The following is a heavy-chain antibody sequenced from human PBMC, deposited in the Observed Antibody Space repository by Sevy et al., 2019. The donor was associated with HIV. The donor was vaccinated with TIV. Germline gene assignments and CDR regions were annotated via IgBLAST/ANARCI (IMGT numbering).Heavy chain of an antibody. Sequence: GGSLRLSCAASGFTFSSYAMSWVRQAPGKGLEWVSAISGSGGSTYYADSVKGGFTISRDNSKNTLYLQMNSLRAEDTTVYYCAYGYGYCSGGSCLSFQHWGQGTLVTVSS. D-gene: IGHD2-15*01. J-gene: IGHJ1*01. CDR1: GFTFSSYA. CDR3: AYGYGYCSGGSCLSFQH. CDR2: ISGSGGST. V-gene: IGHV3-23*01.